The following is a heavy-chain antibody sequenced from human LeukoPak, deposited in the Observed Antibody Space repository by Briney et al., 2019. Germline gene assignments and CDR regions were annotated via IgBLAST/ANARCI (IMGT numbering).Heavy chain of an antibody. V-gene: IGHV4-31*03. CDR2: IYYSGIT. CDR3: ARDGDCSSDSCYFDY. Sequence: PSQTLSLTCTVSGGSISSSSYYWSWIRQHPGKGLEWIGYIYYSGITYYNPSLKSRVTISVDTSENQLSLNLSSVTAAETAVYYCARDGDCSSDSCYFDYWGQGILVTVSS. J-gene: IGHJ4*02. CDR1: GGSISSSSYY. D-gene: IGHD2-2*01.